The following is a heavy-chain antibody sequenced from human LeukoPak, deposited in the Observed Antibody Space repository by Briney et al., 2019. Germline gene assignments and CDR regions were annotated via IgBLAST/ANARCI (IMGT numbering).Heavy chain of an antibody. CDR3: ANEIRPNDY. J-gene: IGHJ4*02. CDR2: ISISGSKT. V-gene: IGHV3-23*01. D-gene: IGHD4-17*01. Sequence: GGSLRLSCAASEFAFSSHAMTWVRQAPGKGLEWVSAISISGSKTYYADSVKGRFTISRDNSKNTLYLQMNSLRAEDTAVYYCANEIRPNDYWGQGTQVTVSS. CDR1: EFAFSSHA.